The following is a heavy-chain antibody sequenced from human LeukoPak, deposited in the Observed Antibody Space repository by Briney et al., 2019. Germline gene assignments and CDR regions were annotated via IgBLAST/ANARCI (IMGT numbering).Heavy chain of an antibody. CDR2: IRSKAYGGTT. J-gene: IGHJ4*02. CDR1: GGSISSYY. V-gene: IGHV3-49*04. CDR3: TGAAAALDY. Sequence: LSLTCTVSGGSISSYYWSWVRQAPGKGLEWVGFIRSKAYGGTTEYAASVKGRFTISRDDSKSIAYLQMNSLKTEDTAVYYCTGAAAALDYWGQGTLVTVSS. D-gene: IGHD6-13*01.